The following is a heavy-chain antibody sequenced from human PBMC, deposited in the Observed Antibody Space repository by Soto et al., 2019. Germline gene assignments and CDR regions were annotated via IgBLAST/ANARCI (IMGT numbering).Heavy chain of an antibody. Sequence: SETLSLTCAVSGYSISSGNYWAWIRQPPGRGLEWIGSLYHIGSTHYITSLKSRVTISVDTSKNHFSLELSSVTAADTAIYYCRSSTSCYDESCVDVWGQGTMVTVS. D-gene: IGHD2-2*01. J-gene: IGHJ6*02. CDR2: LYHIGST. V-gene: IGHV4-38-2*01. CDR3: RSSTSCYDESCVDV. CDR1: GYSISSGNY.